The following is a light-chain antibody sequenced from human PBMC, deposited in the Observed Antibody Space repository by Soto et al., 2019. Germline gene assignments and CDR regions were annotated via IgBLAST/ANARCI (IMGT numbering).Light chain of an antibody. CDR2: GAS. V-gene: IGKV3-20*01. CDR1: PSVDSTY. CDR3: QYYDSFRT. J-gene: IGKJ1*01. Sequence: EIVLSQSPRTLSLTPGERATLSCRASPSVDSTYLTWYQQKPGQAPRLLIYGASGRATGIPDRFSGSGSGTDFTLTISRLEPEDFAVYFCQYYDSFRTFGQGTKVDIK.